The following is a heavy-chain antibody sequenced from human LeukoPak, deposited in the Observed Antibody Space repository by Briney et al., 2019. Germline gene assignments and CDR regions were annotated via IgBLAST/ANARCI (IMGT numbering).Heavy chain of an antibody. V-gene: IGHV3-7*01. D-gene: IGHD3-22*01. CDR3: ARDTTSGYYDSSGYSLYYYYGMDV. CDR1: RFTLSSYW. CDR2: IKQDGSEK. Sequence: GGSLRLSCVAPRFTLSSYWMNWVRHAPGKGLEWVANIKQDGSEKYYVDSVKGRFTISRDNAKNSLYLQMNSLRAEDTAVYYCARDTTSGYYDSSGYSLYYYYGMDVWGQGTTVTVSS. J-gene: IGHJ6*02.